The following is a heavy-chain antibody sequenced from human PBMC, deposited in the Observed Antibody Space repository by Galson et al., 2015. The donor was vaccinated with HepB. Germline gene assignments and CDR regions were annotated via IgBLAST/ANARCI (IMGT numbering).Heavy chain of an antibody. Sequence: TLSLTCTVSGGSISNDNYYWSWIRQPAGKGLELIGRIYTSGRTNYNPSLMSRVTMSVDTSKKQFSLKLSSVTAADTAVYHCARGFQHGSVYYYYYMDVWGKGTTVTVSS. CDR2: IYTSGRT. CDR3: ARGFQHGSVYYYYYMDV. D-gene: IGHD6-25*01. CDR1: GGSISNDNYY. J-gene: IGHJ6*03. V-gene: IGHV4-61*02.